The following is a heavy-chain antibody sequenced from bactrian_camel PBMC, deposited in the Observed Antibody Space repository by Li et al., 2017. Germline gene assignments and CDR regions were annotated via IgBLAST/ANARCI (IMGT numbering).Heavy chain of an antibody. D-gene: IGHD6*01. CDR1: GLTYSDYI. CDR3: AQAIWATGGTWFEYFIFGH. Sequence: DVQLVESGGGSVQTGGSLRLSCGASGLTYSDYIMGWFRQAPGKGLEWVSPINSGGLGTYYADSVKGRFTISRDNARNTVYLQLNSLKTEDMAVYYCAQAIWATGGTWFEYFIFGHWGQGTQVTVS. CDR2: INSGGLGT. V-gene: IGHV3S40*01. J-gene: IGHJ4*01.